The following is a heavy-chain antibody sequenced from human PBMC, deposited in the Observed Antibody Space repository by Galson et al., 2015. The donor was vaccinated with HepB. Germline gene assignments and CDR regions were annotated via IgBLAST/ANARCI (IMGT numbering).Heavy chain of an antibody. Sequence: SVKVSCKASGGTFSSNTISWVRQAPGQGLEWMGGIIPIFGSGNYAQKFQGRVTITADESTSTTYMELSSLRSEDTAVYYFARQYDTRGYYAYWGQGTLVTVSS. V-gene: IGHV1-69*13. CDR3: ARQYDTRGYYAY. J-gene: IGHJ4*02. CDR2: IIPIFGSG. CDR1: GGTFSSNT. D-gene: IGHD3-22*01.